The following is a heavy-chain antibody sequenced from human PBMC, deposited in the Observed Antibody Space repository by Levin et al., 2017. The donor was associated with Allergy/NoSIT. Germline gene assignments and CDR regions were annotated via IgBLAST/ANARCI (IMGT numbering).Heavy chain of an antibody. D-gene: IGHD4-17*01. V-gene: IGHV4-34*01. J-gene: IGHJ5*02. Sequence: PSETLSLTCAVYGGSFSGYYWSWIRQPPGKGLEWIGEINHSGSTNYNPSLKSRVTISVDTSKNQFSLKLSSVTAADTAVYYCARDRGLDYGDYGIRWFDPWGQGTLVTVSS. CDR1: GGSFSGYY. CDR2: INHSGST. CDR3: ARDRGLDYGDYGIRWFDP.